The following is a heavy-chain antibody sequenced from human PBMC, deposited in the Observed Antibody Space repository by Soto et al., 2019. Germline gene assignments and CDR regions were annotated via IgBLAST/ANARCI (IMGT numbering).Heavy chain of an antibody. V-gene: IGHV4-59*01. D-gene: IGHD2-2*01. CDR2: IYYSGST. CDR1: GGSISSYY. J-gene: IGHJ4*02. CDR3: ASGIVVAHLDY. Sequence: TSETLSLTCTVSGGSISSYYWSWIRQPPGKGLEWIGYIYYSGSTNYNPSLKSRVTISVDTSKNQFSLKLSSVTAADTAVYYCASGIVVAHLDYWGQGTLVTVSS.